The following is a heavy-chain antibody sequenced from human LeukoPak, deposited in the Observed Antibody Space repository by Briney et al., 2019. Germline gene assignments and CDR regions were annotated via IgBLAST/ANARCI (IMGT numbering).Heavy chain of an antibody. CDR2: IRSKANSYAT. D-gene: IGHD3-3*01. V-gene: IGHV3-73*01. J-gene: IGHJ6*02. CDR1: GFTFSGSA. CDR3: AGNIWSGPYYGMDV. Sequence: GGSLRLSCAASGFTFSGSAMHWVRQASGKGLEWVGRIRSKANSYATAYAASVKGRFTISRDDSKNTAYLQMNSLKTEDTAVYYCAGNIWSGPYYGMDVWGQETTVTVSS.